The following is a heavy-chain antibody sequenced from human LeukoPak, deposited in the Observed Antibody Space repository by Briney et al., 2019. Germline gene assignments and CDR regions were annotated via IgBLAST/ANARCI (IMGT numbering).Heavy chain of an antibody. CDR2: INPNSGGT. V-gene: IGHV1-2*04. D-gene: IGHD3-22*01. Sequence: ASVKVSCKASGYTFTGYYMHWVRQAPGQGLEWMGWINPNSGGTNYAQKFQGWVTMTRDTSISTAYTELSRLRSDDTAVYYCARDGYYDSSGGFDYWGQGTLVTVSS. CDR3: ARDGYYDSSGGFDY. CDR1: GYTFTGYY. J-gene: IGHJ4*02.